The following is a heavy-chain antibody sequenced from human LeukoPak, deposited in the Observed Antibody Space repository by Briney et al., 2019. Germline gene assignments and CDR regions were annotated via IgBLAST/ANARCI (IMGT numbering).Heavy chain of an antibody. Sequence: SETLSLTCTVSGGSISSGSYYWSWIRQPAGKGLEWIGRIYTSGSTNYNPSLKSRVTISVDTSKNQFSLKLSSVTAADTAVYYCARAGSGYLNWFDPWGQGTLVTVSS. CDR2: IYTSGST. V-gene: IGHV4-61*02. D-gene: IGHD3-22*01. CDR3: ARAGSGYLNWFDP. J-gene: IGHJ5*02. CDR1: GGSISSGSYY.